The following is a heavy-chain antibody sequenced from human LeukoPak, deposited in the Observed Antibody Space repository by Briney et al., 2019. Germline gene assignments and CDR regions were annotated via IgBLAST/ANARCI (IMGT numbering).Heavy chain of an antibody. J-gene: IGHJ4*02. Sequence: SGPTLVNPTQTLTLTCTFSGFSLSTYGVGVGWIRQPPGKALEWLALIYWDDDKRYSPSLKNRLIITKDTSINQVVLTLTSMDPVDTATYYCAHRASPPGGSSWYYFDYWGQGALVTVSS. CDR3: AHRASPPGGSSWYYFDY. D-gene: IGHD6-13*01. CDR2: IYWDDDK. CDR1: GFSLSTYGVG. V-gene: IGHV2-5*02.